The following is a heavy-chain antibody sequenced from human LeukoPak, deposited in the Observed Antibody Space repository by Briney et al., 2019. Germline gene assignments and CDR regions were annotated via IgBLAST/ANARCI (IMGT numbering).Heavy chain of an antibody. CDR2: IIPILGIA. CDR1: GGTFSSYA. J-gene: IGHJ5*02. D-gene: IGHD3-22*01. Sequence: SVKVSCKASGGTFSSYAISWVRQAPGQGLEWMGRIIPILGIANYAQKFQGRVTITADKSTSTAYMELGSLRSEDTAVYYCARGGYYDSSGYRFNWFDPWGQGTLVTVSS. V-gene: IGHV1-69*04. CDR3: ARGGYYDSSGYRFNWFDP.